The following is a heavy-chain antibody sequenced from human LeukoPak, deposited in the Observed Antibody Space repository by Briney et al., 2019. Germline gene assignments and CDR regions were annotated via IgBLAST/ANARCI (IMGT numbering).Heavy chain of an antibody. CDR2: IYYSGST. Sequence: SETLSLTCTVSGGSISSSSYYWGWIRQPPGKGLEWIGSIYYSGSTYYNPSLKSRVTISVDTSKNQFSLKLSSVTAADTAVYYCARTGLITMIVVAIPDAFDIWGQGTMVTVSS. V-gene: IGHV4-39*07. CDR1: GGSISSSSYY. CDR3: ARTGLITMIVVAIPDAFDI. J-gene: IGHJ3*02. D-gene: IGHD3-22*01.